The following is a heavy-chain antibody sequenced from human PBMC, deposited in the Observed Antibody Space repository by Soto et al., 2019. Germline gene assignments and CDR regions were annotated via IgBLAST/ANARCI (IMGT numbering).Heavy chain of an antibody. CDR1: GFTFINYW. J-gene: IGHJ4*01. Sequence: QTGGSLRLSCAASGFTFINYWMHWVRQVPGRGLVWVSRISHDGSGTSYADSVKGRFTISRDNAKNTVCLQMNSLRAEDTAVYYCGSVFGYWGHGTLVTVSS. V-gene: IGHV3-74*01. CDR2: ISHDGSGT. CDR3: GSVFGY.